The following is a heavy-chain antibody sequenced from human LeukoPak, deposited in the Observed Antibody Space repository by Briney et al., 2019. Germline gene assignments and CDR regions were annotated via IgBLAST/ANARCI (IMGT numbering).Heavy chain of an antibody. J-gene: IGHJ4*02. V-gene: IGHV3-48*02. CDR1: GFTFSIYS. CDR2: IGGTHSNI. CDR3: ARDRDYAFDS. D-gene: IGHD4-17*01. Sequence: GGSLRLSCVASGFTFSIYSMNWVRQAPGKGLEWVSYIGGTHSNIYYADSVKGRFTISRDDAKNSLYLQMNSLRDEDTAVYYCARDRDYAFDSWGQGTLVTVSS.